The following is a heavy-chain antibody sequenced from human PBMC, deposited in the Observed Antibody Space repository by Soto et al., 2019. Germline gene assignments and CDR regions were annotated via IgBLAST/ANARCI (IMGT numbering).Heavy chain of an antibody. CDR2: ISGSGGST. D-gene: IGHD2-2*01. V-gene: IGHV3-23*01. J-gene: IGHJ6*02. CDR3: AKDSEYCSSTSCSTIYYYYGMDV. CDR1: GFTFSSYA. Sequence: EVQLLESGGGLVQPGGSLRLSCAASGFTFSSYAMSWVRQAPGKGLEWVSAISGSGGSTYYADSVKGRFTISRDNSKNTLYLQMNSLRAEDTAVYYCAKDSEYCSSTSCSTIYYYYGMDVWGQGTTVTVSS.